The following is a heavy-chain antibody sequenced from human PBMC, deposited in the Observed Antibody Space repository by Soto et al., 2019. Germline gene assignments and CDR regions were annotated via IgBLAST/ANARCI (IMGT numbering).Heavy chain of an antibody. CDR2: ISGYNGNT. CDR3: ARDLGGWPDY. J-gene: IGHJ4*02. Sequence: ASVKVSCKASGYTFTSYGISWVRQAPGQGLEWMGWISGYNGNTKYAQKLQGRVTITRDTSASTAYMELSSLRSEDTAVYYCARDLGGWPDYWGQGTLVTVSS. CDR1: GYTFTSYG. D-gene: IGHD2-15*01. V-gene: IGHV1-18*01.